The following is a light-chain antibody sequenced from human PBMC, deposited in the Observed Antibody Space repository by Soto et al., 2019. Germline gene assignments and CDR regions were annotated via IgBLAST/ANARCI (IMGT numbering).Light chain of an antibody. V-gene: IGKV3-20*01. CDR2: ATS. CDR1: QSVSNNY. CDR3: QQYLGSPGIT. J-gene: IGKJ5*01. Sequence: EIVLTQSPGTLSLSPGERATLSCRASQSVSNNYLAWYQQKPGQAPRLLIYATSSRATGIPDRFSGSGYWTDFTLTIGRVEPEDFAVYYCQQYLGSPGITFRQWTRREIK.